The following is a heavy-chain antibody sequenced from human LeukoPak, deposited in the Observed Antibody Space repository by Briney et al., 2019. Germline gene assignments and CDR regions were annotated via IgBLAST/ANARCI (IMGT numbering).Heavy chain of an antibody. Sequence: GGSLRLSCAASGFTFSGFTMNWVRQAPGRRLEWVASIETTSRYIFYADSVKGRFTISRDNAKSSLSLQMNSLRAEDTAIYYCVRDRAYSVGAHTWEWGQGTLVTVSS. J-gene: IGHJ4*02. V-gene: IGHV3-21*01. CDR3: VRDRAYSVGAHTWE. CDR2: IETTSRYI. CDR1: GFTFSGFT. D-gene: IGHD1-26*01.